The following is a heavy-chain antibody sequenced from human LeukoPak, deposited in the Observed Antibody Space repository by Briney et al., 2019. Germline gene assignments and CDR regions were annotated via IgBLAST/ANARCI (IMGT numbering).Heavy chain of an antibody. Sequence: PSETLSLTCSVPGGSISSSSYYWAWIRQPPGKGLEWIGNIYYSGYTYYNPSLKNRVTISVDTSMSQFSLKVTSVTAADTAVYYCARQWGYCSGGTCYFNWLDPWGQGTLVSVSS. CDR2: IYYSGYT. J-gene: IGHJ5*02. CDR1: GGSISSSSYY. V-gene: IGHV4-39*01. CDR3: ARQWGYCSGGTCYFNWLDP. D-gene: IGHD2-15*01.